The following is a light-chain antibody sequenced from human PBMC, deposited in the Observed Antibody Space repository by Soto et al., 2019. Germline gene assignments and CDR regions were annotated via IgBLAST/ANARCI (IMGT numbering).Light chain of an antibody. V-gene: IGKV1-27*01. CDR3: QTYNTAPTWT. CDR2: GAS. CDR1: QGIANN. J-gene: IGKJ1*01. Sequence: DIQMTQSPSSLSASLGDSVSITCRANQGIANNLAWYQQKPGKVPKLLIYGASALHSGAPSRFSGSGSETEFTLTSSGLQPEDVATYYCQTYNTAPTWTFGQGTKVEIK.